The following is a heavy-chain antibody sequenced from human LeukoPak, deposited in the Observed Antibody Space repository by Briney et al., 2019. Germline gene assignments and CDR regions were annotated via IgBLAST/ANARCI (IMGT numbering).Heavy chain of an antibody. Sequence: GGSLRLSCAASGFTFSSYSMNWVRQAPGKGLEWVSYISSSSSTIYYADSVKGRFTISRDNAKNSLYLQMNSLRAEDTAVYYCATELRIGATGYLFAFDIWGQGTMVTVSS. D-gene: IGHD1-1*01. CDR1: GFTFSSYS. CDR3: ATELRIGATGYLFAFDI. CDR2: ISSSSSTI. J-gene: IGHJ3*02. V-gene: IGHV3-48*01.